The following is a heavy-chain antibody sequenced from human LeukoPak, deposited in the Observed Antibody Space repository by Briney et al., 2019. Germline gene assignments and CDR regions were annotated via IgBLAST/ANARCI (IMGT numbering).Heavy chain of an antibody. V-gene: IGHV3-21*01. Sequence: GGSLKLSCAASGFTFSSNSMNWVRQAPGKGLEWVSSISDISDYIYYADSVKGRFTISRDNGKNSLYLQMNSLRVEDTAVYYCATTLTRDSSGSYGALDFWGQGALVTVSS. CDR3: ATTLTRDSSGSYGALDF. CDR1: GFTFSSNS. J-gene: IGHJ4*02. CDR2: ISDISDYI. D-gene: IGHD6-19*01.